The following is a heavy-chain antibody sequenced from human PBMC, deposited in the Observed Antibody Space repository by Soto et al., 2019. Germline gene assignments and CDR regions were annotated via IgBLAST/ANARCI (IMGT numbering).Heavy chain of an antibody. CDR1: GFTLSNAW. D-gene: IGHD4-17*01. CDR2: IKSKTDGGTT. CDR3: TTDLDYGHYYYYYGMDV. V-gene: IGHV3-15*01. J-gene: IGHJ6*02. Sequence: EVQLVESGGGLVKPGGSLRLSCAASGFTLSNAWMSWVRKSPGKRPEWVGRIKSKTDGGTTDYAAPVKGRFTISRDDSKNTLYLQINSLKTEDTAVYYCTTDLDYGHYYYYYGMDVWVQGTTVTVSS.